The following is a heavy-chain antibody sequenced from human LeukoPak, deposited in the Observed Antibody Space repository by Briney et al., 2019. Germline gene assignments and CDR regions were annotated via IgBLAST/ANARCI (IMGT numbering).Heavy chain of an antibody. CDR2: INPNSGGA. CDR3: ARDGRSSGWPEY. CDR1: GYTFTGNY. D-gene: IGHD6-19*01. Sequence: ASVNVSCKASGYTFTGNYMHWVRQAPGQGLEWMGWINPNSGGANYAQKFQGRVTMTRDTSISTAYMELSRLRSDDTAVYYCARDGRSSGWPEYWGQGTLVTVSS. V-gene: IGHV1-2*02. J-gene: IGHJ4*02.